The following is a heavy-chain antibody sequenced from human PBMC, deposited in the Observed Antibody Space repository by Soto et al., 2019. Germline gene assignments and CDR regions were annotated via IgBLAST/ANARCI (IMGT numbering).Heavy chain of an antibody. Sequence: GSLKISCKGSGYSFTSYWLSWVRQMPGKGLEWMGRIDPSDSYTNYSPSFQGHVTISADKSISTAYLQWSSLKASDTAMYYCAIAAAQHGMDVWGQGTTVTVSS. V-gene: IGHV5-10-1*01. D-gene: IGHD6-13*01. CDR1: GYSFTSYW. CDR2: IDPSDSYT. J-gene: IGHJ6*02. CDR3: AIAAAQHGMDV.